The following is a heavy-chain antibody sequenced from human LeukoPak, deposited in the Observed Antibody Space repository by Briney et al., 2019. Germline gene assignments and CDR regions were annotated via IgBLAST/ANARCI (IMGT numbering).Heavy chain of an antibody. CDR3: ARAPSEIGGYYPEYFRH. CDR1: GFTFSSYW. V-gene: IGHV3-74*01. Sequence: GGSLRLSCAASGFTFSSYWMHWVRQAPGKGLVWVSRIKSDGSTRYAEYVKGGFTICRDNAKRTVSLQMNSLRAEDTGVYYCARAPSEIGGYYPEYFRHWGQGTLVTVSP. CDR2: IKSDGST. J-gene: IGHJ1*01. D-gene: IGHD3-22*01.